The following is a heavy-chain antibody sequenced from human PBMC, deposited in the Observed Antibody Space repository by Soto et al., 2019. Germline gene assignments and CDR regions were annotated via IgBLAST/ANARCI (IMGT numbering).Heavy chain of an antibody. D-gene: IGHD2-2*01. CDR1: GFTFSSYA. CDR2: ISGSGGST. Sequence: AGGSLRLSCAASGFTFSSYAMSWVRQAPGKGLEWVSAISGSGGSTYYADSVKGRFTISRDNSKNTLYLQMNSLRAEDTAVYYCAKGPLVVPASELDYWGQGTLVTVSS. J-gene: IGHJ4*02. CDR3: AKGPLVVPASELDY. V-gene: IGHV3-23*01.